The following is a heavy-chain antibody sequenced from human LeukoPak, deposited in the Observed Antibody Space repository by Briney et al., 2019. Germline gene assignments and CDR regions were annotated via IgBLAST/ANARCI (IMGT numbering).Heavy chain of an antibody. Sequence: SETLSLTCTVSGASMSTYYWSWIRQPPGKGLEWIGYISYSGSTIFNPSLKSRVTISVDTSKNQFSLRLNSVTAADTAVFYCATYSNDFWSGQHFFDFWGQGILVTVSS. CDR3: ATYSNDFWSGQHFFDF. CDR2: ISYSGST. D-gene: IGHD3-3*01. J-gene: IGHJ4*02. V-gene: IGHV4-59*01. CDR1: GASMSTYY.